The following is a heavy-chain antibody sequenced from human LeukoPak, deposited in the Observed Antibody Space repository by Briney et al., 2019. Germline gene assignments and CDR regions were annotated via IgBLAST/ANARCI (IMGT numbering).Heavy chain of an antibody. CDR2: IYYTGST. Sequence: KPSETLSLTCSVSGGSISSLYWSWIRQPPGEGREWIGYIYYTGSTNYNPSLKSRVTMFVDIPKNQFSLRLSSVTAADTAGYYCARHRAYSSSSPFDYWGQGTLVTVSS. CDR3: ARHRAYSSSSPFDY. V-gene: IGHV4-59*08. CDR1: GGSISSLY. J-gene: IGHJ4*02. D-gene: IGHD6-6*01.